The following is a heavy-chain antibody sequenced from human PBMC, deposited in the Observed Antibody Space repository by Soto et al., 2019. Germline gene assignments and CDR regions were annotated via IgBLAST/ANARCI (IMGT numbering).Heavy chain of an antibody. CDR1: GGSISSGGYY. V-gene: IGHV4-31*03. Sequence: SETLSLTCTVSGGSISSGGYYWSWIRQHPGKGLEWIGYIYYSGSTYYNPSLKSRVTISVDTSKNQFSLKLSSVTAADTAVYYCARLYGDYDFGFYYMDVWGKGTTVTVSS. CDR2: IYYSGST. CDR3: ARLYGDYDFGFYYMDV. D-gene: IGHD4-17*01. J-gene: IGHJ6*03.